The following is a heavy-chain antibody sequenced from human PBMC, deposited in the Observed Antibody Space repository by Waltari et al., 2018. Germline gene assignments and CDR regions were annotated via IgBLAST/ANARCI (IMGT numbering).Heavy chain of an antibody. CDR1: GYTFTSYD. Sequence: QVQLVQSGAEVKKPGASVKVSCKASGYTFTSYDINWVRQATGQGLEWMGWMNPNSGNTGYAQKFQGRVTMTTDTSTSTAYMELRSLRSDDTAVYYCARLSGSYSGFWFDPWGQGTLVTVSS. CDR3: ARLSGSYSGFWFDP. CDR2: MNPNSGNT. J-gene: IGHJ5*02. V-gene: IGHV1-8*02. D-gene: IGHD1-26*01.